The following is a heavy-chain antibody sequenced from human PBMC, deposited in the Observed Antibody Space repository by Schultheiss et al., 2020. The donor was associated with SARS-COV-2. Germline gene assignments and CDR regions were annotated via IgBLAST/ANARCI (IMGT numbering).Heavy chain of an antibody. D-gene: IGHD1-1*01. CDR1: GFTFGDYA. CDR3: TRDPNDLAYFSPSLQEGYYFDY. CDR2: IRSIAYGATT. Sequence: YCITSGFTFGDYAMSWFRQAPGKGLEWVGFIRSIAYGATTEYAASVKGRFTISRDDSKSIAFLHMNSLKTEDTAVYYCTRDPNDLAYFSPSLQEGYYFDYWGQGTLVTVSS. V-gene: IGHV3-49*03. J-gene: IGHJ4*02.